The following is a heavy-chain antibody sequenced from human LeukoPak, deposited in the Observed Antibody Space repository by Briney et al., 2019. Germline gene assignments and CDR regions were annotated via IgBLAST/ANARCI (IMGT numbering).Heavy chain of an antibody. J-gene: IGHJ4*02. Sequence: GGSLRLSCATSGFTFSSYAMSWVRQAPGKGLEWVSFISGSGGSTYYTDSVKGRFTISRDNSKNTLSLQMNSLRADDTAVYYCAKDDPNDYMPWIYWGQGTLVTVSS. V-gene: IGHV3-23*01. CDR2: ISGSGGST. CDR1: GFTFSSYA. D-gene: IGHD4-11*01. CDR3: AKDDPNDYMPWIY.